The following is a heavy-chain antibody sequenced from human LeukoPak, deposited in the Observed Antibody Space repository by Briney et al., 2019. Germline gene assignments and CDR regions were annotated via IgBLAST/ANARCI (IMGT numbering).Heavy chain of an antibody. D-gene: IGHD1-1*01. CDR3: AKVRRTTGTTGFFDY. J-gene: IGHJ4*02. CDR1: GFTFSSYG. Sequence: TGGSLRLSCAASGFTFSSYGMHWVRQAPGKGLEWVAFIRYDGSNKYYADSVKGRFTISRDNSKNTLYLQMNSLRAEDTAVYYCAKVRRTTGTTGFFDYWGQGTLVTVSS. V-gene: IGHV3-30*02. CDR2: IRYDGSNK.